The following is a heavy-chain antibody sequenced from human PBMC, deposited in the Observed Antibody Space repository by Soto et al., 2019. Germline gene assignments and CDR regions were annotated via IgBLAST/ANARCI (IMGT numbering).Heavy chain of an antibody. V-gene: IGHV3-23*01. J-gene: IGHJ6*02. CDR1: GFTFSSYA. D-gene: IGHD3-3*01. CDR3: ASTIFGVVYGMDV. CDR2: ISGSGGST. Sequence: EVQLLESGGGLVQPGGSLRLSCAASGFTFSSYAMSWVRQAPGKGLEWVSAISGSGGSTYYADSVKGRFTISRDNSKNTLYLQMNSLRAEDTAVYYCASTIFGVVYGMDVWGQGTTVTVSS.